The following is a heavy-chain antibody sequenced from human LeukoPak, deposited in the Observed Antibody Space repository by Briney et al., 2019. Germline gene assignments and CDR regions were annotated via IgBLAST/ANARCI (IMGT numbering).Heavy chain of an antibody. J-gene: IGHJ4*02. CDR1: GGSFSGYY. D-gene: IGHD3-9*01. CDR3: ARRLRDFDWLLPFDY. Sequence: PSETLSLTCAVYGGSFSGYYWSWIRQPPGRGLEWIGEINHSGSTNYNPSLKSRVTISVDTSKNQFSLKLSSVTAADTAVYYCARRLRDFDWLLPFDYWGQGTLVTVSS. V-gene: IGHV4-34*01. CDR2: INHSGST.